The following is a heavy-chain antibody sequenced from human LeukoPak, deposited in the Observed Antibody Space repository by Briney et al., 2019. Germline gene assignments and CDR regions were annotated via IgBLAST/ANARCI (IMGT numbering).Heavy chain of an antibody. CDR1: GFTFSSYW. V-gene: IGHV3-74*01. CDR2: INSDGSGT. CDR3: ARVHRTYFFNY. J-gene: IGHJ4*02. D-gene: IGHD2-2*01. Sequence: GGSLRLSCAASGFTFSSYWMHWVRQAPGKGLVWVSRINSDGSGTSYADSVKGRFTISRDNAKNTLYLQMNSLRAEDTAVYYCARVHRTYFFNYWGQGTLVTVSS.